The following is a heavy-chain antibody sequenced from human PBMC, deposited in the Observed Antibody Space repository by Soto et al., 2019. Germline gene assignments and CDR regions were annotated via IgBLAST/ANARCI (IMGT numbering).Heavy chain of an antibody. CDR1: GFSLSTSGVG. CDR3: AHIAWDGVAYRPFDP. V-gene: IGHV2-5*01. CDR2: IYWNDDK. J-gene: IGHJ5*02. Sequence: QITLKESGPTLVKPTQTLTLTCTFSGFSLSTSGVGVGWIRQPPGKALEWLALIYWNDDKRYSPSLKSRRTNTKDTSKNQVVITMTNMDPVDTATYYCAHIAWDGVAYRPFDPWGQGTLVTVSS. D-gene: IGHD3-3*01.